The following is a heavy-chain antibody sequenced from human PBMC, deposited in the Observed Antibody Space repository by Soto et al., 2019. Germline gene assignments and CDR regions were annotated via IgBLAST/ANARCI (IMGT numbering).Heavy chain of an antibody. CDR3: ARSDDSSGWPYYFDY. Sequence: QVQLQESGPGLVKPSETLSLTCTVSRGSVSSGSHYWSWIRQPPGKGLEWIGYIYYSGSTYYNPSLKSRVTISVDTSKNQFSLKLSSVTAADTAVYYCARSDDSSGWPYYFDYWGQGTLVTVSS. CDR2: IYYSGST. D-gene: IGHD6-19*01. V-gene: IGHV4-61*01. CDR1: RGSVSSGSHY. J-gene: IGHJ4*02.